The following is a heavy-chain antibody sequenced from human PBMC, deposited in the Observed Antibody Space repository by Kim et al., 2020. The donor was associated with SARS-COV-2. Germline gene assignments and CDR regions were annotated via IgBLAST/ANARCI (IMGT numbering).Heavy chain of an antibody. CDR2: IIPIFGTA. Sequence: SVKVSCKASGGTFSSYAISWVRQAPGQGLEWMGGIIPIFGTANYAQKFQGRVTITADESTSTAYMELSSLRSEDTAVYYCATRIRVAYCGGDCYPNHYYYYGMDVWGQGTTVTVSS. CDR3: ATRIRVAYCGGDCYPNHYYYYGMDV. V-gene: IGHV1-69*13. J-gene: IGHJ6*02. D-gene: IGHD2-21*02. CDR1: GGTFSSYA.